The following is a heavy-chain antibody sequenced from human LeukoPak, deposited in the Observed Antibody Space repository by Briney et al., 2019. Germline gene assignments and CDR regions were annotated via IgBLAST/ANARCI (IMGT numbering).Heavy chain of an antibody. Sequence: SVKVSCKASGGTFSSYVFSWVRQAPGQGLEWMGGIIPIFGTINYAQKFQGRVTITADKSTSTAYMELSSLRSEDTAVYYCARESNTIFGVVITPNWFDPWSQGTLVTVSS. CDR1: GGTFSSYV. CDR2: IIPIFGTI. V-gene: IGHV1-69*06. J-gene: IGHJ5*02. D-gene: IGHD3-3*01. CDR3: ARESNTIFGVVITPNWFDP.